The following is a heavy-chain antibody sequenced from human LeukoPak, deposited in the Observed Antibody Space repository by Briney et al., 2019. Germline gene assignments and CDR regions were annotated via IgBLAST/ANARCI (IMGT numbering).Heavy chain of an antibody. CDR3: ARTGGGRFGESPSDY. D-gene: IGHD3-10*01. CDR2: INAGNGNT. CDR1: GYTFTSYA. J-gene: IGHJ4*02. V-gene: IGHV1-3*01. Sequence: ASVKVSCKASGYTFTSYAMHWVRQAPGQRLEWMGWINAGNGNTKYSQKFQGRVTITRDTSASTAYMELSSLRSEDTAVYYCARTGGGRFGESPSDYWGQGTLVTVSS.